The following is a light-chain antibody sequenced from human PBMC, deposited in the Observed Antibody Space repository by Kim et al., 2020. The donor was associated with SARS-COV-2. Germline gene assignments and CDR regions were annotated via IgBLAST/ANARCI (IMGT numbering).Light chain of an antibody. CDR1: SSDVGSYNL. CDR3: CSYAGSSTFV. CDR2: EVS. V-gene: IGLV2-23*02. J-gene: IGLJ1*01. Sequence: GQSIAISCTGTSSDVGSYNLVSWYQQHPGKAPKLMIYEVSKRPSGVSNRFSGSKSGNTASLTISGLQAEDEADYYCCSYAGSSTFVFGTGTKVTVL.